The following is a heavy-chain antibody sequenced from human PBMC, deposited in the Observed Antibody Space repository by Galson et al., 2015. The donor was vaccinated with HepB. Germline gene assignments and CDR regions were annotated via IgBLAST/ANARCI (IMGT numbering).Heavy chain of an antibody. Sequence: SVKVSCKASGYIFTNYAINWVRQAPGRGLEWMGWINTKTGNPTFAQGFTGRFVFSLDTSVSTAYLQISSLKAEDTAVYYCARSRQFNMMTFGGVIVWGQGTLVTVSS. V-gene: IGHV7-4-1*02. J-gene: IGHJ4*02. CDR2: INTKTGNP. CDR1: GYIFTNYA. D-gene: IGHD3-16*02. CDR3: ARSRQFNMMTFGGVIV.